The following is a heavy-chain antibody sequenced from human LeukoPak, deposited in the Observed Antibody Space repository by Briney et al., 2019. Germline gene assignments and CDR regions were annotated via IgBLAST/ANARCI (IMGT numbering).Heavy chain of an antibody. J-gene: IGHJ4*02. CDR1: GGSISSGSYY. CDR2: IYTSGTT. V-gene: IGHV4-61*02. CDR3: ARCLGGRCDYFDY. Sequence: SETLSLTFTVSGGSISSGSYYFNWIRQPAGKGLGWIGRIYTSGTTNYNPSLKSRVSISVDTSKNQFSLRLSSVTAADTAVYYCARCLGGRCDYFDYWGQGTLVTVSS. D-gene: IGHD3-16*01.